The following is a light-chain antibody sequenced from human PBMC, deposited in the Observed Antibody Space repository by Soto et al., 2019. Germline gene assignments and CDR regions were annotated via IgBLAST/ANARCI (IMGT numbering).Light chain of an antibody. CDR2: KNN. V-gene: IGLV1-47*03. J-gene: IGLJ2*01. CDR1: SSNIGSNY. Sequence: QSVLTQPPSASGTPGQRVSISCSGSSSNIGSNYVYWYQQVPGTTPKLLIYKNNQRPSGVPDRFSGSKSGTSASLAISGLWSEDEADYYCAVWDDSLSGREVFGGGTKVTVL. CDR3: AVWDDSLSGREV.